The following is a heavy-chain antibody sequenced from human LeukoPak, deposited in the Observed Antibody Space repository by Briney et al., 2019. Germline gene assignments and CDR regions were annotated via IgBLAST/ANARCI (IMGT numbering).Heavy chain of an antibody. V-gene: IGHV3-20*04. Sequence: GGSLRLSCAASGFTFNNYGMNWVRQVPGKGLEWVSGTGGSTGYADSVKGRFTISRDNAKNSLYLQMNDQRAEDTALYYCGRDRSYGSFDYWGQGTLVTVSS. D-gene: IGHD5-18*01. CDR3: GRDRSYGSFDY. CDR2: TGGST. CDR1: GFTFNNYG. J-gene: IGHJ4*02.